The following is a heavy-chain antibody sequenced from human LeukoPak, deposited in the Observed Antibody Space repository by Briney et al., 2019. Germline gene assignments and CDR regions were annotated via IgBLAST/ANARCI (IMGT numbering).Heavy chain of an antibody. CDR2: ISSNGGNT. J-gene: IGHJ4*02. CDR3: VKDRDGYDRFDY. V-gene: IGHV3-64D*06. Sequence: GGSLRLSCAASGFTFSSYWIHWVRQAPGKGLEYVSGISSNGGNTHYADSVKGRFTISRDNSNNTLYLQMSSLRAEDTAVYYCVKDRDGYDRFDYWGQGTLVTVSS. D-gene: IGHD5-12*01. CDR1: GFTFSSYW.